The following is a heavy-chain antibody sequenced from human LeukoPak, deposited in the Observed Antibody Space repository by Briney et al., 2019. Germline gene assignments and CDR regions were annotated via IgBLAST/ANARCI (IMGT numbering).Heavy chain of an antibody. J-gene: IGHJ5*02. V-gene: IGHV4-34*01. CDR2: INHSGST. D-gene: IGHD3-22*01. Sequence: SETLSLTCAVYGGSFSGYYWSLIRQPPGKGLEWIGEINHSGSTNYNPSLKSRVTISVDTSKNQFSLKLSSVTAADTAVYYCARVTMIVVVNWFDPWGQETLVTVSS. CDR1: GGSFSGYY. CDR3: ARVTMIVVVNWFDP.